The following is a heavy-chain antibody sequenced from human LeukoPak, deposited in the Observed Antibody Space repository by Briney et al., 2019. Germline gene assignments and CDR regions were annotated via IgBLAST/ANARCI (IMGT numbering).Heavy chain of an antibody. J-gene: IGHJ4*02. V-gene: IGHV3-7*01. Sequence: GGSLRPSCVDFGFTFNKYWMSWVRQAPGKGLEWLVNIDQEGSQKYYVDSVKGRFTISRDNARNSVYLQMNSLRGEDTAVYYCARGLATAAAYWGQGTLVTVAS. CDR2: IDQEGSQK. D-gene: IGHD6-13*01. CDR3: ARGLATAAAY. CDR1: GFTFNKYW.